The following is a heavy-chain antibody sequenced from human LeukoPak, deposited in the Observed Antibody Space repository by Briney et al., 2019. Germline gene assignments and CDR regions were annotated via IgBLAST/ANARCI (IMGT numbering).Heavy chain of an antibody. V-gene: IGHV3-30*04. CDR2: ISYDGSNK. J-gene: IGHJ4*02. Sequence: PGGSLRLSCAAFGFTFSSYAMHWVRQAPGKGLEWVAVISYDGSNKYYADSVKGRFTISRDNSKNTLYLQMNSLRAEDTAVYYCARSLQPYSGYDPFDYWGQGTLVTVSS. CDR1: GFTFSSYA. CDR3: ARSLQPYSGYDPFDY. D-gene: IGHD5-12*01.